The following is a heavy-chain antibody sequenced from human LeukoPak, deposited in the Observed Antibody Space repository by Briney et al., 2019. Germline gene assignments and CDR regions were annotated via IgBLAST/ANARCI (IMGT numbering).Heavy chain of an antibody. D-gene: IGHD3-22*01. CDR1: GGTFSSYA. J-gene: IGHJ4*02. CDR3: AAAGELYYYDSSGYYPY. Sequence: SVKVSYKASGGTFSSYAISWVRQAPGQGLEWMGGIIPIFGTANYAQKFQGRATITADESTSTAYMELSSLRSEDTAVYYCAAAGELYYYDSSGYYPYWGQGTLVTVSS. CDR2: IIPIFGTA. V-gene: IGHV1-69*13.